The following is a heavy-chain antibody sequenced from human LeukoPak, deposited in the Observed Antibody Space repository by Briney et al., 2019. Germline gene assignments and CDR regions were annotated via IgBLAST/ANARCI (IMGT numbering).Heavy chain of an antibody. J-gene: IGHJ3*02. D-gene: IGHD2-15*01. CDR2: ISGSGGST. V-gene: IGHV3-23*01. CDR1: GFTFSSYA. CDR3: AKDMALGGGSSFLGAFDI. Sequence: SGGSLRLSCAASGFTFSSYAMSWVRQAPGKGLEWVSAISGSGGSTYYADSVKGRFTISRDNSKNTLYLQMNSLRAEDTAVYYCAKDMALGGGSSFLGAFDIWGQGTMVTVSS.